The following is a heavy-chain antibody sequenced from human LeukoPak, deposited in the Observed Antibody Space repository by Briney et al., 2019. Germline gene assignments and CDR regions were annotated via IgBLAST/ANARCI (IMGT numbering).Heavy chain of an antibody. CDR3: ARSYGSGSYLRTTLDY. J-gene: IGHJ4*02. D-gene: IGHD3-10*01. Sequence: PGGSLRLSSAASGFTFSSYGMHWVRQAPGKGLEWVAVIWYDGSNKYYADSVKGRFTISRDNSKNTLYLQMNSLRAEDTAVYYCARSYGSGSYLRTTLDYWGQGTLVTVSS. CDR2: IWYDGSNK. V-gene: IGHV3-33*01. CDR1: GFTFSSYG.